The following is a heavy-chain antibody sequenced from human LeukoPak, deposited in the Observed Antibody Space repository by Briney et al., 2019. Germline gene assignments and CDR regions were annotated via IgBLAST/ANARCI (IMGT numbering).Heavy chain of an antibody. CDR3: ARDLLLKEDTAMVLDAFDI. Sequence: GASVKVSCKASGYTFTGYYMHWVRQAPGQGLEWMGWINPNSGGTNYAQKFQGRVTMARDTSISTAYMELSRLRSDDTAVYYCARDLLLKEDTAMVLDAFDIWGQGTMVTVSS. CDR1: GYTFTGYY. J-gene: IGHJ3*02. V-gene: IGHV1-2*02. CDR2: INPNSGGT. D-gene: IGHD5-18*01.